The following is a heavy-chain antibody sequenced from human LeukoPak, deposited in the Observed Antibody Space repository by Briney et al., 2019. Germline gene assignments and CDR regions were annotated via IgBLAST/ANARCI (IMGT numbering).Heavy chain of an antibody. CDR3: ARGRYNWTF. D-gene: IGHD1-20*01. J-gene: IGHJ4*02. Sequence: GGSLRLSCAASGFTFRSYWMTWVRQAPGKGLEWVSNIKQDGSEKYYVGSVKGRFTISRDNAKNSLYLQMSSLRVEDMAVYYCARGRYNWTFWGQGTLVTVSS. CDR2: IKQDGSEK. V-gene: IGHV3-7*01. CDR1: GFTFRSYW.